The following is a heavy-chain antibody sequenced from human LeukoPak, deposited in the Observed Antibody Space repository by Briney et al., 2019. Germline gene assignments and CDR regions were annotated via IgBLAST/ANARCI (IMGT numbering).Heavy chain of an antibody. CDR1: GGSISSSSYY. CDR2: IYYSGST. V-gene: IGHV4-39*01. J-gene: IGHJ4*02. Sequence: PSETLSLTCTVSGGSISSSSYYWGWIRQPPGKGLEWIGSIYYSGSTYYNPSLKSRVTISVDTSKNQFSLKLSSVTAADTAVYYCARRSNRARDDYWGQGTLVTVSS. D-gene: IGHD2/OR15-2a*01. CDR3: ARRSNRARDDY.